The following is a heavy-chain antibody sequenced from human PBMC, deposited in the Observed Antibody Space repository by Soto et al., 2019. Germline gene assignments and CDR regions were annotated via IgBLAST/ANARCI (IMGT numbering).Heavy chain of an antibody. V-gene: IGHV3-30*18. D-gene: IGHD3-10*01. Sequence: LRLSCAASGFTFSSYGMHWVRQAPGKGLEWVAVISYDGSNKYYADSVKGRFTISRDNSKNTLYLQMNSLRAEDTAVYYCAKVRGHGSGSKNYYYGMDVWGQGTTVTVSS. J-gene: IGHJ6*02. CDR1: GFTFSSYG. CDR2: ISYDGSNK. CDR3: AKVRGHGSGSKNYYYGMDV.